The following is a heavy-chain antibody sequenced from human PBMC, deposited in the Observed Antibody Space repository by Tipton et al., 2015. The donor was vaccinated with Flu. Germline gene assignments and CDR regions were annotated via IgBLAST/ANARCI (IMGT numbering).Heavy chain of an antibody. V-gene: IGHV4-39*01. CDR3: ARRGDLSGSYDY. CDR1: GGSTSSSSYY. D-gene: IGHD1-26*01. CDR2: IYYSGST. J-gene: IGHJ4*02. Sequence: LRLSCTVSGGSTSSSSYYWGWIRQPPGKGLEWIGSIYYSGSTYYNPSLKSRVTISVDTSKNQFSLKLGSVTAADTAVYYCARRGDLSGSYDYWGQGTLVTVSS.